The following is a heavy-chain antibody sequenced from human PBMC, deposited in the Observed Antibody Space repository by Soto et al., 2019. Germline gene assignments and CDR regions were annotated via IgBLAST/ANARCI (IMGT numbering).Heavy chain of an antibody. CDR1: GGSISTYY. Sequence: SETLSLTSTVSGGSISTYYWSWVRQSPGKGLEWIGYIFYSDNTNYNPSLKSRVTISVDTSKNQFSLKLTSVTAADTAVYFCARGGETYYDFWSGFSPIDYWGQGALVTVSS. D-gene: IGHD3-3*01. V-gene: IGHV4-59*01. J-gene: IGHJ4*02. CDR2: IFYSDNT. CDR3: ARGGETYYDFWSGFSPIDY.